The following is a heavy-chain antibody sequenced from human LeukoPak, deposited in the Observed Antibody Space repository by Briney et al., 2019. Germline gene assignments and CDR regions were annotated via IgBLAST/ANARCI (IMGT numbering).Heavy chain of an antibody. Sequence: GGSLRLSCAASGFTFSSYSMNWVRQAPGKGLEWVSSISSGRSYIYYADSVKGRFTISRDNAKNSLYLQMNSLRAEDTAVYYYARDWMAVAVAGTGIDYWGQGTLVTVSS. D-gene: IGHD6-19*01. CDR3: ARDWMAVAVAGTGIDY. CDR2: ISSGRSYI. V-gene: IGHV3-21*01. J-gene: IGHJ4*02. CDR1: GFTFSSYS.